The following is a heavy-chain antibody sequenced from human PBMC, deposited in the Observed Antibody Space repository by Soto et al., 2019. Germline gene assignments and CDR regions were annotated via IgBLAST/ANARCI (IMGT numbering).Heavy chain of an antibody. D-gene: IGHD1-7*01. V-gene: IGHV6-1*01. Sequence: SQTLSLTCAISGDSVSSNSAAWNWIRQSPSRGLEWLGRTYYRSKWYNDYAVSVKSRITINPDTSKNQFSLQLNSVTPEDTAVYYCATDREDWNYASDYDYGMDVWGQGTSVTVSS. CDR3: ATDREDWNYASDYDYGMDV. CDR1: GDSVSSNSAA. CDR2: TYYRSKWYN. J-gene: IGHJ6*02.